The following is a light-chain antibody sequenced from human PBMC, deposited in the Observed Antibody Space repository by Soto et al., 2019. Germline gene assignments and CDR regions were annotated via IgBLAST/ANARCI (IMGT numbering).Light chain of an antibody. V-gene: IGKV1-9*01. J-gene: IGKJ4*01. CDR3: QQLNSSGGLT. Sequence: IQLTQSPSSLSASVGDRVTITCRASQGISSYLAWYQQKPGKAPKLLIYAASTLQSGVPSRFSGSGSGTDFTLTISSLQPEDFATYYCQQLNSSGGLTFGGGTKVDTK. CDR1: QGISSY. CDR2: AAS.